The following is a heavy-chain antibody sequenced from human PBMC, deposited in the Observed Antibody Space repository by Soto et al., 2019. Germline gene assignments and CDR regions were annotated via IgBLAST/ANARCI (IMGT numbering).Heavy chain of an antibody. Sequence: EVQLLESGGGLVQPGGSLRLSCAASGFTFSSYAMSWVRQAPGKGLEWVSAISGSGGSRYYADSVKGRFTISRDNSKNTLYLQMNSLRAEDTAVYYCAKARFRDSSMFLLDYWGQGTLVTVSS. D-gene: IGHD6-19*01. V-gene: IGHV3-23*01. CDR1: GFTFSSYA. CDR3: AKARFRDSSMFLLDY. CDR2: ISGSGGSR. J-gene: IGHJ4*02.